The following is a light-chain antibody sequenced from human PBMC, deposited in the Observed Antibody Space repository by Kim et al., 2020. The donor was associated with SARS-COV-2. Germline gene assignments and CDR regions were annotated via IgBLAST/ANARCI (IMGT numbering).Light chain of an antibody. CDR3: LQDYNYPYT. CDR1: QDIRND. CDR2: AAS. J-gene: IGKJ2*01. V-gene: IGKV1-6*01. Sequence: AIQMTQSPSSLSASIGDRVTITCRASQDIRNDLGWYQQKPGKAPELLIYAASSLRSGVPSRFAGSGSGTDFTLTISSLQPEDFATYYCLQDYNYPYTFGQGTKLEI.